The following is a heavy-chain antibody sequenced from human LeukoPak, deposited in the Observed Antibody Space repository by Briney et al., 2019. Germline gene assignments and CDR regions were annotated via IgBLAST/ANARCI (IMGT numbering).Heavy chain of an antibody. CDR1: GGSISTNNYY. CDR3: AREYGDDNWFDP. D-gene: IGHD2-21*02. Sequence: SETLSLTCIVSGGSISTNNYYWSWIRQPPGKGLEWIGYIYYSGSTYYNPSLKSRVTISVDTSKNQFSLKLSSVTAADTAVYYCAREYGDDNWFDPWGQGTLVTVSS. CDR2: IYYSGST. J-gene: IGHJ5*02. V-gene: IGHV4-30-4*01.